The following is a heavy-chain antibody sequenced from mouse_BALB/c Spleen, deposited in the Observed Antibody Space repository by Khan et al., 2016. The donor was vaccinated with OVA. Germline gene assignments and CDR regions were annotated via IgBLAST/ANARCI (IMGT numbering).Heavy chain of an antibody. CDR2: INPSSGFT. V-gene: IGHV1-4*01. CDR3: ARDRIDY. J-gene: IGHJ2*01. CDR1: GYTFSTYW. Sequence: QVQLKESGAELATPGASVKMSCKASGYTFSTYWIHWVKQRPGQGLEWIGYINPSSGFTYYNQTFNDKATLTTDKSSSTAYMQLSSLTSEYSAIYYCARDRIDYWGQGTTRPVSS.